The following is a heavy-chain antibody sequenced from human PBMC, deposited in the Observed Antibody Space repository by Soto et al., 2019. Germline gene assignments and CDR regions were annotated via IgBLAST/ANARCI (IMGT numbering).Heavy chain of an antibody. Sequence: QVQLVQSGAEVKKPGSSVKVSCKASGGTFSSYTISWVRQAPGQGLEWMGRIIPILGIANYAKKFQGRVTITADKSTSTAYMELRSLRSEDPAVYYCASPLLSDAYGDPYYYYYMDVWGKGTTVTFSS. CDR3: ASPLLSDAYGDPYYYYYMDV. CDR1: GGTFSSYT. CDR2: IIPILGIA. V-gene: IGHV1-69*02. J-gene: IGHJ6*03. D-gene: IGHD4-17*01.